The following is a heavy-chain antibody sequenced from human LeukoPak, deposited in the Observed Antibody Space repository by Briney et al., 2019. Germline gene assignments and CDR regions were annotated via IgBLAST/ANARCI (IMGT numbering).Heavy chain of an antibody. CDR1: GFTFSTYA. J-gene: IGHJ4*02. CDR2: IRYDGSNN. Sequence: SGGSLRLSCSASGFTFSTYAMHWVRQAPAKGLGWVAFIRYDGSNNYSADCVKGRFTISRASYKNTLYLHMNSVRVEDTGVYSCAKGSYSGTSGYFDYWGQGQLATVS. CDR3: AKGSYSGTSGYFDY. D-gene: IGHD5-18*01. V-gene: IGHV3-30*02.